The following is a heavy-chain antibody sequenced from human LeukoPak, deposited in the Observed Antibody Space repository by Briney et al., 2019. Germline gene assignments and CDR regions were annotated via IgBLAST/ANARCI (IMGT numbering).Heavy chain of an antibody. CDR1: GFTFSSYW. V-gene: IGHV3-74*01. D-gene: IGHD2-2*01. J-gene: IGHJ4*02. Sequence: GGSLRLSCAASGFTFSSYWMHWVRQAPGKGLVWVSRINSDGSSTSYADSVKGRFTISRDNAKNTLYLQMDSLRAEDTAVYYCARDPSRVEVGPGGFDYWGQGTLVTVSS. CDR3: ARDPSRVEVGPGGFDY. CDR2: INSDGSST.